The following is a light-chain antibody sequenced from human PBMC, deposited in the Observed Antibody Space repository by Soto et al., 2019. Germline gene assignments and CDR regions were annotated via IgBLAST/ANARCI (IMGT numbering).Light chain of an antibody. CDR2: VAP. CDR1: QTISSW. J-gene: IGKJ1*01. Sequence: DIQMTQSPSTLSGSVGDRVTITCRASQTISSWLAWYQQKPGKAPKLLLSVAPGFQGEVPSYFSGSGSGTDFTLTISSLQPEDFATYYCQQSYSSPRTFGQGTKVDIK. CDR3: QQSYSSPRT. V-gene: IGKV1-39*01.